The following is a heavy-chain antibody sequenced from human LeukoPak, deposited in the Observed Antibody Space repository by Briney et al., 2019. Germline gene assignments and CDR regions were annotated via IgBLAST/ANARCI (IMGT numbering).Heavy chain of an antibody. CDR3: ARDIVMVTYWFDP. CDR2: INPNSGGT. V-gene: IGHV1-2*02. D-gene: IGHD5-18*01. J-gene: IGHJ5*02. Sequence: ASVKVSCKASGYTFTGFYMHWVRQAPGQGLEWMGWINPNSGGTNYAQKFQGRVTMTRDTSISTAYMELSRLRSDDTAVYYCARDIVMVTYWFDPWGQGTLVTVSS. CDR1: GYTFTGFY.